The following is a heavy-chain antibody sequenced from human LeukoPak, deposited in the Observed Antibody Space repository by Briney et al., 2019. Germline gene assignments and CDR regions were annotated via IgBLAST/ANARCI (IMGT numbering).Heavy chain of an antibody. CDR2: INPNTGDT. CDR1: GYTFTGYY. V-gene: IGHV1-2*02. D-gene: IGHD3-10*01. J-gene: IGHJ4*02. CDR3: SRYYRYFDY. Sequence: ASVNVSCKASGYTFTGYYVHWVRQAPGQGLEWMGWINPNTGDTNYAQKFQGRVTMTRDTSINTAYMDLSGLRSDDTAVYYCSRYYRYFDYWGQGTLVTVSS.